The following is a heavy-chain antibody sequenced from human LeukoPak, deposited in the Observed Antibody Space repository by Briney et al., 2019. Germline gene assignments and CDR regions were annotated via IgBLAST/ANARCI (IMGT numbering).Heavy chain of an antibody. D-gene: IGHD7-27*01. V-gene: IGHV4-59*08. J-gene: IGHJ4*02. Sequence: SETLSLTCTVSGGSVSSYYLSWIRQPPGKGLEWIGYIYYSGSTNYSPSLKSRVTISVDTSKNQFSLKLSPVTAVDTAVYYCARGWGYFDSWGQGTLVTVSS. CDR1: GGSVSSYY. CDR3: ARGWGYFDS. CDR2: IYYSGST.